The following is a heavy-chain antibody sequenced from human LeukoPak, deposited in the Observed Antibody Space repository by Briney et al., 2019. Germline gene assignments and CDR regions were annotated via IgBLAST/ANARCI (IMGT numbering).Heavy chain of an antibody. CDR3: ATYRQIQVPFEF. J-gene: IGHJ4*02. CDR2: ISSSGSII. V-gene: IGHV3-48*03. CDR1: GFNFNIYE. Sequence: GGSLRLSCAASGFNFNIYEMNWVRQAPGKGLEWVSYISSSGSIILYADSVKGRFTISRDNAKNLVYLEMNSLRAEDTAVYYCATYRQIQVPFEFWGQGTLVTVSS. D-gene: IGHD5-18*01.